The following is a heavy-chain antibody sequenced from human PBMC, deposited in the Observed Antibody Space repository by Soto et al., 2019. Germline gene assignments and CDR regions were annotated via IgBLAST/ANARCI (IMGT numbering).Heavy chain of an antibody. CDR2: INPSGGST. Sequence: ASVKPSCKESGYTYTSNYMHWVRQAPGQGLEWMGIINPSGGSTSYAQKFQGRVTMTRDTSTSTVYMELSSLRSEDTAVYYCASASSHAYYFDYWGQGTLVTVSS. V-gene: IGHV1-46*01. J-gene: IGHJ4*02. CDR1: GYTYTSNY. D-gene: IGHD6-6*01. CDR3: ASASSHAYYFDY.